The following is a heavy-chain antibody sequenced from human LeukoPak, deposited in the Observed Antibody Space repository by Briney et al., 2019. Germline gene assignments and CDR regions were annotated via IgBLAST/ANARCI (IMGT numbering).Heavy chain of an antibody. CDR1: GFTFDDYA. D-gene: IGHD3-10*01. CDR2: INWNGGST. V-gene: IGHV3-20*01. CDR3: ARGGYGSGSYYYYYYMDV. Sequence: PGGSLRLSCAASGFTFDDYAMSWVRQTPGKGLEWVSGINWNGGSTGYADSVKGRFTISRDNAKYSLYLEMNSLRAEDTALYHCARGGYGSGSYYYYYYMDVWGKGTTVTVSS. J-gene: IGHJ6*03.